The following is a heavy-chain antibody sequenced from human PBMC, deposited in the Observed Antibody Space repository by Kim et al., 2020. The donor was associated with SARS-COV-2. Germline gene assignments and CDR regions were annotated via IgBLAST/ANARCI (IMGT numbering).Heavy chain of an antibody. CDR2: ISGDGGST. V-gene: IGHV3-43*02. Sequence: GGSLRLSCAASGFTFDDYAMHWVRQAPGKGLEWVSLISGDGGSTYYADSVKGRFTISRDNSKNSLYLQMNSLRTEDTALYYCAKDINALYGSGSYTYYYYGMDVWGQGTTVTVSS. J-gene: IGHJ6*02. CDR3: AKDINALYGSGSYTYYYYGMDV. CDR1: GFTFDDYA. D-gene: IGHD3-10*01.